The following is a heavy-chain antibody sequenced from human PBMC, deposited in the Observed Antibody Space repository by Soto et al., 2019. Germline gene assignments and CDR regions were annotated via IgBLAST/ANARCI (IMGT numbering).Heavy chain of an antibody. V-gene: IGHV3-23*01. Sequence: GGSLRLSCAASGFTVSTYAMSWVRQAPGKGLEWVSAISGSGDSTYSADSVRGRFTISRDNSINTLYLQMNNLGYDDTAVYYCARPRGYGVFDAYDIWGHGTMVTVSS. CDR1: GFTVSTYA. CDR3: ARPRGYGVFDAYDI. D-gene: IGHD4-17*01. CDR2: ISGSGDST. J-gene: IGHJ3*02.